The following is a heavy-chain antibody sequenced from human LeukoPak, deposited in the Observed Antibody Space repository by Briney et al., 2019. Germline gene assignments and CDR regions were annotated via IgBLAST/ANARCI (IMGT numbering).Heavy chain of an antibody. CDR1: EFTFNSYW. D-gene: IGHD4-17*01. J-gene: IGHJ4*02. Sequence: PGGSLRLSCAASEFTFNSYWMSWVRQATGKGLEWVANIKQDGGQIYYLESVKGRFTVSRDNAKNSLYLQMNSLRAEDTAVYHCARLGARQMLEYWGQGTLVTVSS. V-gene: IGHV3-7*01. CDR3: ARLGARQMLEY. CDR2: IKQDGGQI.